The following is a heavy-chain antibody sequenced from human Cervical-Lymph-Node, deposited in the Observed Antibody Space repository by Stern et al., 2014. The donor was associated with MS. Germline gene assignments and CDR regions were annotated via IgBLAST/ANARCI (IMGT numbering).Heavy chain of an antibody. CDR2: INPSGGST. D-gene: IGHD3-22*01. J-gene: IGHJ5*02. Sequence: QLVQSGAEVKKPGASVKVSCTASGYTFTKYYIFWVRQAPGQGLEWMGVINPSGGSTNYAQKFQGRVTITADTSTSTVYMELSSLRSEDTAMYYCATYFYEPSDPWGQGTLVTVSS. CDR3: ATYFYEPSDP. CDR1: GYTFTKYY. V-gene: IGHV1-46*01.